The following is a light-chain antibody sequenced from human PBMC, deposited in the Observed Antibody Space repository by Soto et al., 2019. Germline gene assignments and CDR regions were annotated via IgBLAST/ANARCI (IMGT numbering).Light chain of an antibody. Sequence: DIQMTQSPSSVSASVGDRVTITCRASQGISSRVAWYHQKPGTPPKLLIYAASTLQSGVPSRFSGSGSGTDFTLTIGSLQPEDFATYYCQQANNFPWTFGQGTKVAIK. CDR1: QGISSR. CDR3: QQANNFPWT. CDR2: AAS. V-gene: IGKV1-12*01. J-gene: IGKJ1*01.